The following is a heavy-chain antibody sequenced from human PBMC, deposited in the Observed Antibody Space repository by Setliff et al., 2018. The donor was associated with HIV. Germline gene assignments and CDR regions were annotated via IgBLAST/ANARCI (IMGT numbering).Heavy chain of an antibody. Sequence: GGSLRLSCVASGFTFDTYAMNWVRKAPGKGLEWVSSISSSSSYIFYSDSVRGRFTVSRDNARKSLYLQVNRLTAEDTAIYYCAGTPDYEHRDDSWGQGTLVTAPQ. CDR3: AGTPDYEHRDDS. CDR2: ISSSSSYI. J-gene: IGHJ4*02. V-gene: IGHV3-21*01. CDR1: GFTFDTYA. D-gene: IGHD3-22*01.